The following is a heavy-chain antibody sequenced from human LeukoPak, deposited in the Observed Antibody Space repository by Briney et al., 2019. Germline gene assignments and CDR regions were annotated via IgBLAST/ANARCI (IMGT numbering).Heavy chain of an antibody. CDR2: IKQDGSEK. Sequence: PGGSLRLSCAASGFTFSSYWMSWVRQAPGKGLEWVANIKQDGSEKYYVDSVKGRFTISRDNAKNSLYLQMNSLRAEDTAVYYCARGYGGIAAAGTGYWGQGTLVTVSS. CDR3: ARGYGGIAAAGTGY. V-gene: IGHV3-7*03. D-gene: IGHD6-13*01. J-gene: IGHJ4*02. CDR1: GFTFSSYW.